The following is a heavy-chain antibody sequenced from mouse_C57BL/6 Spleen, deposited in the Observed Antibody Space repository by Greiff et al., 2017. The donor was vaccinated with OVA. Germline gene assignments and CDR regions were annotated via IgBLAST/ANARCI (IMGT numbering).Heavy chain of an antibody. V-gene: IGHV1-82*01. D-gene: IGHD1-1*01. CDR3: ARMGTTVVASDY. Sequence: VQLQQSGPELVKPGASVKISCKASGYAFSSSWMNWVKQRPGKGLEWIGRIYPGDGDTNYNGKFKGKATLTADKSSSTAYMQLSSLTSEDSAVYFSARMGTTVVASDYWGQGTTLTVSS. CDR2: IYPGDGDT. CDR1: GYAFSSSW. J-gene: IGHJ2*01.